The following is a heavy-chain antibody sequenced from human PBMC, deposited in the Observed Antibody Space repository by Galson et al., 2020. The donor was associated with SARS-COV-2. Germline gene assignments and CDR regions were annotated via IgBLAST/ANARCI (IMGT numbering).Heavy chain of an antibody. J-gene: IGHJ6*03. CDR1: GYTLTELS. V-gene: IGHV1-24*01. CDR2: FDPEDGET. Sequence: ASVQVSCKVSGYTLTELSMHWVRQAPGKGLEWMGGFDPEDGETIYAQKFQGRVTMTEDTSTDTAYMELSSLRSEDTAVYYCATLVSPTVTTNYYYYMDVWGKGTTVTVSS. CDR3: ATLVSPTVTTNYYYYMDV. D-gene: IGHD4-17*01.